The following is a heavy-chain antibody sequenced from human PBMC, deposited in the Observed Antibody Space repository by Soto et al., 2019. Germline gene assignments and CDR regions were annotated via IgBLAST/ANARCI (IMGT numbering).Heavy chain of an antibody. CDR3: AKAYYDSSGYYRGPFDY. CDR2: ISGSGGST. V-gene: IGHV3-23*01. D-gene: IGHD3-22*01. CDR1: GFTFSSYA. Sequence: GGSLRLSCAASGFTFSSYAMSWVRQAPGKGLEWVSAISGSGGSTYYADSVKGRFTISRDNSKNTLYLQMNSLRAEDTAVYYCAKAYYDSSGYYRGPFDYWGQGTLVTVSS. J-gene: IGHJ4*02.